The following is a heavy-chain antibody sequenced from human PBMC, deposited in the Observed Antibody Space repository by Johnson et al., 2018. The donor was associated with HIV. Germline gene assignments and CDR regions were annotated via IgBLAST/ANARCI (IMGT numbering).Heavy chain of an antibody. CDR2: ISYDGSNK. D-gene: IGHD6-6*01. J-gene: IGHJ3*02. V-gene: IGHV3-30*18. CDR1: GFTFSSYG. CDR3: AKGKSSSSEPDAFDI. Sequence: QVQLVESGGGVVQPGRSLRLSCAASGFTFSSYGMHWVRQAPGKGLEWVAVISYDGSNKYYADSVKGRLTISRDNSKNTLYLQMNSLRAEDTAVYYCAKGKSSSSEPDAFDIWGQGTMVTVSS.